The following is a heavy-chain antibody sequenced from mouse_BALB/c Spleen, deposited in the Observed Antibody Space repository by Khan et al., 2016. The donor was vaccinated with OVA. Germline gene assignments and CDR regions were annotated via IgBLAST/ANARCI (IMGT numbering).Heavy chain of an antibody. D-gene: IGHD1-1*01. V-gene: IGHV1-20*02. J-gene: IGHJ2*01. CDR2: INPHIGET. CDR3: ARTYGSDFDY. CDR1: GYSFTGYF. Sequence: VRLQQSGPELVKPGASVKISCKASGYSFTGYFMNWVMQSHGKSLEWIGRINPHIGETLYNQKFRDKATLTVDESSSTAHMELRSLASEDSAVYYCARTYGSDFDYWGQGTTLTGSS.